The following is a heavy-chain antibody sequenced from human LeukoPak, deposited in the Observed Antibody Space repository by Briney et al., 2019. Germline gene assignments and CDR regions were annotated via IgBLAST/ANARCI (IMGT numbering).Heavy chain of an antibody. V-gene: IGHV3-33*08. Sequence: GGSLRLSCAASGFTSSNYWMTWVRQAPDKGLEWVAVIWKDGGKKYYADSVKGRFTISRDNSKNTLYLRMNSLRAEDTAVFYCARGYYYGTTGHFDSWGQGTLVTVSS. CDR2: IWKDGGKK. CDR1: GFTSSNYW. D-gene: IGHD3-22*01. J-gene: IGHJ4*02. CDR3: ARGYYYGTTGHFDS.